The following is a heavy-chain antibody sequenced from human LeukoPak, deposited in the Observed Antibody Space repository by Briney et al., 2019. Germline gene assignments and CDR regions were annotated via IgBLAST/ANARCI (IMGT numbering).Heavy chain of an antibody. D-gene: IGHD3-10*01. CDR2: VSSSSSYI. J-gene: IGHJ4*02. Sequence: GGSLRLSCAASGFTFSSYNMNWVRQAPGKGLEWVSSVSSSSSYIYYADSVKGRFTISRDNAKNSLSLQMNSLRAEDTAVYYCARDPTYGSGTYYGYWGQGTLVTVSS. CDR1: GFTFSSYN. CDR3: ARDPTYGSGTYYGY. V-gene: IGHV3-21*01.